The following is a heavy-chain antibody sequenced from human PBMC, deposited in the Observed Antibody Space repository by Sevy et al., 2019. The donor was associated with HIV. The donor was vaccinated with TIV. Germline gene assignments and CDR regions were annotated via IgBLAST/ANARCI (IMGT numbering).Heavy chain of an antibody. CDR2: IYSGGST. Sequence: GGSLRLSCAASGFTVSSNYMSWVRQAPGKGLEWVSVIYSGGSTYYADSVKGRFTISSDNSKNTLYLQMNSQRAEDTAVYYCARGIPGRHPGLGYWGQGTLVTVSS. V-gene: IGHV3-53*01. CDR3: ARGIPGRHPGLGY. D-gene: IGHD7-27*01. J-gene: IGHJ4*02. CDR1: GFTVSSNY.